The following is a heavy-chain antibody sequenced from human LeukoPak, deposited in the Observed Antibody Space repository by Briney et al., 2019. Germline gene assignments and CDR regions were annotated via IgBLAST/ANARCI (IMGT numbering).Heavy chain of an antibody. J-gene: IGHJ4*02. CDR1: GFTFSSYG. V-gene: IGHV3-30*02. CDR3: AKWVVAAAKFDY. CDR2: IRYDGSNK. Sequence: GGSLRLSCAASGFTFSSYGMHWVRQAPGKGLEWVAFIRYDGSNKYYADSVKGRFTISRDNSKNTLYLQMNSLRAEDTAVYYCAKWVVAAAKFDYWGQGTLVTVSS. D-gene: IGHD2-15*01.